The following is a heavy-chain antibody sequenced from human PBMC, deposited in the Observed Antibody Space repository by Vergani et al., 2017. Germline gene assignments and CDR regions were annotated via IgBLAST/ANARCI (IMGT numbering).Heavy chain of an antibody. Sequence: QLQESGPGLVKPSETLSLTCDVSNYSISRGYYWAWVRQPPGKGLEWIGYIYLGGTTTYNPSLESRVSLSADTSKNQFSLQLTSVTAADTAVYYCARGPSVVQGHYIYYYSYFMDVWGKGTTVTVSS. CDR1: NYSISRGYY. J-gene: IGHJ6*03. V-gene: IGHV4-38-2*01. CDR2: IYLGGTT. CDR3: ARGPSVVQGHYIYYYSYFMDV. D-gene: IGHD2-15*01.